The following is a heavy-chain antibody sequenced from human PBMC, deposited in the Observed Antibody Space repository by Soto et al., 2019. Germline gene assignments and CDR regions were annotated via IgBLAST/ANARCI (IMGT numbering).Heavy chain of an antibody. V-gene: IGHV3-23*01. CDR2: ISGGGYTA. J-gene: IGHJ4*02. D-gene: IGHD5-12*01. CDR1: GLTSRSHA. CDR3: AKAQGAATIKSNFDY. Sequence: EVQLLESGGGLVQPGGSLRLSCVVSGLTSRSHAMSWVRQAPGQGLEWVAGISGGGYTAYYPDSVRGRFTISRDNSKNTVYLQANHLRGDDTAVYYCAKAQGAATIKSNFDYRGQGTGVTVSS.